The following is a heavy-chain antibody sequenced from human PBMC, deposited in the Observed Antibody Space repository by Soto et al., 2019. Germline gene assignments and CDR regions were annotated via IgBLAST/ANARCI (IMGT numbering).Heavy chain of an antibody. Sequence: SMCSSRQAPGKGIEWMGGFDPEDGETIYAQKFQGRVTMTEDTSTDTAYMELSSLRSEDLHVYYCARDQVPFPAYRGHRTPVPVSS. CDR2: FDPEDGET. V-gene: IGHV1-24*01. CDR3: ARDQVPFPAY. CDR1: S. J-gene: IGHJ4*01. D-gene: IGHD2-2*01.